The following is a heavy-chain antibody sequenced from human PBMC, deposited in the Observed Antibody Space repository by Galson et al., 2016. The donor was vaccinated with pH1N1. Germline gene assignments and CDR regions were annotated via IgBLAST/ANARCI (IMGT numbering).Heavy chain of an antibody. V-gene: IGHV1-18*04. Sequence: SVKVSCKASGYKFASYGISWVRQAPGQGLEWMGWISGDNGDTQYAEKFQGRVTMTTDTSTRTAYMDLRSLRSDATAIYYCARDDPGTTPYYYYGMDVWGQGTTVTVSS. CDR2: ISGDNGDT. D-gene: IGHD1-1*01. J-gene: IGHJ6*02. CDR3: ARDDPGTTPYYYYGMDV. CDR1: GYKFASYG.